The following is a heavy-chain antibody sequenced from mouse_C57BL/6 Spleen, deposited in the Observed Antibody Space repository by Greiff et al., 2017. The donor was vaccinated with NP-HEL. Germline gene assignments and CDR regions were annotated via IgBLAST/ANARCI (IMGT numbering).Heavy chain of an antibody. CDR3: ARWTFITTVVATDY. D-gene: IGHD1-1*01. CDR1: GYTFTDYY. V-gene: IGHV1-26*01. J-gene: IGHJ2*01. Sequence: VQLKESGPELVKPGASVKISCKASGYTFTDYYMNWVKQSHGKSLEWIGDINPNNGGTSYNQKFKGKATLTVDKSSSTAYMELRSLTSEDSAVYYCARWTFITTVVATDYWGQGTTLTVSS. CDR2: INPNNGGT.